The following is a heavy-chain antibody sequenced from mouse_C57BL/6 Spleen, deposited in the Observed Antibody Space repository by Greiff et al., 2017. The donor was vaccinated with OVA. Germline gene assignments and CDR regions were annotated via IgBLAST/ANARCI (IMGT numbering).Heavy chain of an antibody. J-gene: IGHJ3*01. D-gene: IGHD6-1*01. V-gene: IGHV5-9-1*02. CDR3: TREGGQSFGAY. Sequence: EVKLVESGEGLVKPGGSLKLSCAASGFTFSSYAMSWVRQTPEKRLEWVAYISSGGDYIYYADTVKGRFTISRDNARNTLYLQMSSLKSEDTAMYYCTREGGQSFGAYWGQGTLVTVSA. CDR1: GFTFSSYA. CDR2: ISSGGDYI.